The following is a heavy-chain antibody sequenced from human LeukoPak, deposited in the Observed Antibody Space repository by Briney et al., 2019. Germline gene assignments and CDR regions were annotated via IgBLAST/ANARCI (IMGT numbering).Heavy chain of an antibody. J-gene: IGHJ6*03. CDR3: AKNTPLLVYYYMDV. D-gene: IGHD3-10*01. V-gene: IGHV3-23*01. Sequence: GGSLRLSCAASGFTFSSYGMSWVRQAPGKGLEWVSAISGSGGSTYYADSVKGRFTISRDNSKNTLYLQMNSLRAEDTAVYYCAKNTPLLVYYYMDVWGKGTTVTVSS. CDR2: ISGSGGST. CDR1: GFTFSSYG.